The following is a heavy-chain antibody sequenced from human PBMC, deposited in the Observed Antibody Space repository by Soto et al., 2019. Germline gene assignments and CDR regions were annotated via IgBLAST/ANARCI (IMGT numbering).Heavy chain of an antibody. CDR2: ISYDGNNK. V-gene: IGHV3-30*03. CDR1: GFSVYNYV. J-gene: IGHJ4*02. D-gene: IGHD4-17*01. Sequence: LSCAASGFSVYNYVVHVALKTPGKGLQWLAVISYDGNNKYYADSVEGRFTISRDNSKNTVYLQMNSLRLEDTAVYYCARGPSYSDSYFDHWGQGTLVTVSS. CDR3: ARGPSYSDSYFDH.